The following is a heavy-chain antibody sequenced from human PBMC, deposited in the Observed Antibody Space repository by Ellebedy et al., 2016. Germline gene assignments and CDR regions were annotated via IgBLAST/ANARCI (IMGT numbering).Heavy chain of an antibody. CDR3: ARLTGPIFSPFDY. CDR2: IFPADSDT. V-gene: IGHV5-51*01. J-gene: IGHJ4*02. CDR1: GYMFSTYW. Sequence: GESLKISXVGAGYMFSTYWIAWVRQVPGKGLEWMGFIFPADSDTRFSPSFQGQVTMSVDKSINTAYLEWTSLKASDTAMFYCARLTGPIFSPFDYWGQGALVTVSS. D-gene: IGHD3-9*01.